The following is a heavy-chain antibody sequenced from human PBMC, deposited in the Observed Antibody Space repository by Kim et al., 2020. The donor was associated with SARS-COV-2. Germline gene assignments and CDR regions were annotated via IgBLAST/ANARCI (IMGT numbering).Heavy chain of an antibody. CDR1: GFTFSTYT. Sequence: GGSLRLSCAASGFTFSTYTMNWVRQAPGKGLEWVSYISSSSITIYYADSVKGRFTISRDNAKNTLYLQMNSLRAEDTAVYFCARDKIEPLYYYYGMDVWGQGTTVTVSS. V-gene: IGHV3-48*04. CDR3: ARDKIEPLYYYYGMDV. CDR2: ISSSSITI. J-gene: IGHJ6*02.